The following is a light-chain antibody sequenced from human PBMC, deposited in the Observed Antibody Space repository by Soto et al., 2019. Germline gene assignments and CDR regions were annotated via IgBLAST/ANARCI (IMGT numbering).Light chain of an antibody. J-gene: IGKJ3*01. V-gene: IGKV3-20*01. Sequence: EIVLTQSPGTLALSPGERATLSCRASQSVSSNYLTWYQQKRGQAPRLLIHGASSRATGIPYRFSGSGSGTDFTLTITRLEPEDFAVYYCQQYGSSPFTFGPGTKVGIK. CDR2: GAS. CDR1: QSVSSNY. CDR3: QQYGSSPFT.